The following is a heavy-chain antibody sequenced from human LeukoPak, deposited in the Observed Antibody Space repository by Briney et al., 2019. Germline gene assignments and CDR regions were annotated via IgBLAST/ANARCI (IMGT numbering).Heavy chain of an antibody. V-gene: IGHV4-59*01. J-gene: IGHJ5*02. CDR3: ARGFRWFDP. CDR2: SYYSGST. CDR1: GGSISSYY. Sequence: SETLSLTCTVSGGSISSYYWSWIRQPPGKGLEWIGYSYYSGSTNYNPSLKSRVTISVDTSKNQFSLKISSVTAADTAVYYCARGFRWFDPWGQGSLVTVSS.